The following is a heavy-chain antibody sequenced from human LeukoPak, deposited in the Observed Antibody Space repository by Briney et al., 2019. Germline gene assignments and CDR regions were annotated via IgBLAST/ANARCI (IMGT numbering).Heavy chain of an antibody. CDR3: ARDLTYSSGWLSNSRIDY. CDR1: GFTFSDYY. D-gene: IGHD6-19*01. V-gene: IGHV3-11*04. J-gene: IGHJ4*02. CDR2: ISSSGSTI. Sequence: GGSLRLSCAASGFTFSDYYMSWIRQAPGKGLEWVSYISSSGSTIYYADSVKGRFTISRDNSKNTLYLQMNSLRAEDTAVYYCARDLTYSSGWLSNSRIDYWGQGTLVTVSS.